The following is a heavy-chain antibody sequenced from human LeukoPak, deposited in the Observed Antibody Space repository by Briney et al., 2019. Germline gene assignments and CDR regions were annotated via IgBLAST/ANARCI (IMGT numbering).Heavy chain of an antibody. V-gene: IGHV3-15*01. J-gene: IGHJ4*02. Sequence: PGGSLRLSCAASGFTFSNAWMSWVRQDPGKGLEWVGRIKSKTDGGTTDYAAHVIGRFTISRDDSKNTLDLQMNSLKTEDTAVYYCTTGGQWLVDFDYWGQGSLVTVSS. CDR1: GFTFSNAW. D-gene: IGHD6-19*01. CDR3: TTGGQWLVDFDY. CDR2: IKSKTDGGTT.